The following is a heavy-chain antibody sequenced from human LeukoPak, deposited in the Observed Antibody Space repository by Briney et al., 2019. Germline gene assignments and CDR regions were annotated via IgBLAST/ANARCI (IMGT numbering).Heavy chain of an antibody. V-gene: IGHV1-46*03. D-gene: IGHD5-12*01. Sequence: GASVKVSCKSSGYTFTNYYTHWVRQAPGQGLEWMGIINPSAGRTTYAQKFQGRVSVTRDTSRSTVYMELSSLTSEDTAVYYCARSRGFSGYDYVDHWGQGTLVTVSS. CDR1: GYTFTNYY. CDR3: ARSRGFSGYDYVDH. CDR2: INPSAGRT. J-gene: IGHJ4*02.